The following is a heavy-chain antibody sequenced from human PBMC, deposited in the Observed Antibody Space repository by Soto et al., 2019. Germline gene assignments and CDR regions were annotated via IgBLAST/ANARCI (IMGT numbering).Heavy chain of an antibody. J-gene: IGHJ5*01. CDR2: ISGSGIST. CDR1: GFTFNNYA. D-gene: IGHD1-26*01. Sequence: EVQLLESGGGLVQPGGSLRLSCAASGFTFNNYAMNWVRQAPGKGLEWVSAISGSGISTYYADSVKGRFTISRDNSKNTLYLQMNSLRVEDTAVYYCAKDPSGSYFNGYGDSWGQGTLVTVSS. CDR3: AKDPSGSYFNGYGDS. V-gene: IGHV3-23*01.